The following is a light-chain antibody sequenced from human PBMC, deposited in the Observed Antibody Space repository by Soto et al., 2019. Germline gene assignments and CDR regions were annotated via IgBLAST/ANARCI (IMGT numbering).Light chain of an antibody. CDR3: QHYDGSPRT. J-gene: IGKJ2*01. CDR1: QSVNSNY. CDR2: GVF. V-gene: IGKV3-20*01. Sequence: ETVLTQSPGTVSLSPGERATLSCRTSQSVNSNYLAWYQQKPGQAPRLLIYGVFNRATGIADRFSGSGSGTDFTLISSGLDPDYAAVYYCQHYDGSPRTFGQGTKLEIK.